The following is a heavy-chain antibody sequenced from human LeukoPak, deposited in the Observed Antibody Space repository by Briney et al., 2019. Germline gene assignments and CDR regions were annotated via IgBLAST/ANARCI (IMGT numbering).Heavy chain of an antibody. Sequence: GGSLRLSCAASGFNFFGYGMHWVRQAPGKGPQWVAVISHDGSDKYYAESVKVRFTISRDNSKNTLYLQMNSLKPEDTAVYFCAKDSASLSSHFATYFDSWGQGTLVTVSS. D-gene: IGHD6-13*01. CDR1: GFNFFGYG. CDR3: AKDSASLSSHFATYFDS. J-gene: IGHJ4*02. V-gene: IGHV3-30*18. CDR2: ISHDGSDK.